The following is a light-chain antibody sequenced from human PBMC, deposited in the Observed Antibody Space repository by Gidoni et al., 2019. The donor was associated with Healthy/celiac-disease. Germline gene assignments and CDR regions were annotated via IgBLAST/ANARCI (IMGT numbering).Light chain of an antibody. CDR2: EGS. CDR1: SSDVGSYNL. V-gene: IGLV2-23*03. J-gene: IGLJ3*02. CDR3: CSYAGSSTFEV. Sequence: QSALPQPASVSGSPGQSITSSCTGTSSDVGSYNLVPWYQQHPRKAPKLMIYEGSKRPSGVANRFSGSKSGNTASLTISGLQAEDEADYYCCSYAGSSTFEVFGGGTKLTVL.